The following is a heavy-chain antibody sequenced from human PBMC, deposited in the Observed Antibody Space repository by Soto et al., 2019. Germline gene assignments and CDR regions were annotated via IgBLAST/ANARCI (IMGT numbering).Heavy chain of an antibody. Sequence: QVQLVQSGAEVKKPGASVKVSCKASGYTFTSYGITWVRQAPGQGLEWMGWISAYNGNTNYAQKLQGRVTMTTDTATRTAYLATRSLSADDTAVYYSARVPPPLHVWGQGTTVTVSS. CDR1: GYTFTSYG. V-gene: IGHV1-18*01. J-gene: IGHJ6*02. CDR2: ISAYNGNT. CDR3: ARVPPPLHV.